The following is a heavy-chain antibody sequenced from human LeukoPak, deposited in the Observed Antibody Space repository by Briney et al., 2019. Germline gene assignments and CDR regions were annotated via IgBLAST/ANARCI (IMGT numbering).Heavy chain of an antibody. J-gene: IGHJ4*02. CDR3: ATVLGPFSYYDSSGYPH. D-gene: IGHD3-22*01. Sequence: RASVKVSCKVSGYTLTELSMHWVRQGPGKGLGWMGGFDPEDGETIYAQKFQGRVTMTEDTSTDTAYMELSSLRSEDTAVYYCATVLGPFSYYDSSGYPHWGQGTLVTVSS. CDR1: GYTLTELS. V-gene: IGHV1-24*01. CDR2: FDPEDGET.